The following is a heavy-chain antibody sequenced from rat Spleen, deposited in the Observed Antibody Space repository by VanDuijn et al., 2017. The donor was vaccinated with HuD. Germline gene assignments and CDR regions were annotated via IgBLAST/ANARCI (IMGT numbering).Heavy chain of an antibody. CDR1: GFTFSNYG. CDR3: ARRGLTFDY. J-gene: IGHJ2*01. V-gene: IGHV5-29*01. Sequence: EVQLVESGGGLVQPGRSLKLSCAASGFTFSNYGMAWVRQAPTKGLEWVATISYDGSSTYYRDSVKGRFTISRDNAKSTLYLQMDSLRSEDTATYYCARRGLTFDYWGQGVMVTVSS. D-gene: IGHD5-1*01. CDR2: ISYDGSST.